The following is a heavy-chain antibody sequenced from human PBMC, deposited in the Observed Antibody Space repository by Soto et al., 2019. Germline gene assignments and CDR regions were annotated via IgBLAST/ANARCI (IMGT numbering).Heavy chain of an antibody. CDR1: GGSFSGYY. Sequence: SETLSLTCAVYGGSFSGYYWSWIRQPPGKGLEWIGEINHSGSTNYNPSLKSRVTISVDTSKNQFSLKLSSVTAADTAVYYCARDGEAGTGYYYYGMDVWGQGTTVTV. CDR2: INHSGST. D-gene: IGHD6-19*01. CDR3: ARDGEAGTGYYYYGMDV. J-gene: IGHJ6*02. V-gene: IGHV4-34*01.